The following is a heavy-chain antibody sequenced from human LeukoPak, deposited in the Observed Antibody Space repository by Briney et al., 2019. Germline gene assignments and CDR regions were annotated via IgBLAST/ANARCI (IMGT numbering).Heavy chain of an antibody. D-gene: IGHD5-24*01. J-gene: IGHJ4*02. V-gene: IGHV1-8*03. CDR1: GYTLTELS. Sequence: ASVKVSCKVSGYTLTELSMHWVRQAPGQGLEWMGWMNPNSGNTGYAQKFQGRVTITRNTSISTAYMELSSLTSEDTAVYYCARAMATDSWGQGTLVTVSS. CDR2: MNPNSGNT. CDR3: ARAMATDS.